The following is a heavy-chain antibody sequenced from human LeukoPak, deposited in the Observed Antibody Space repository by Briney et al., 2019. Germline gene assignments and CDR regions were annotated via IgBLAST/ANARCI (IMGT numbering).Heavy chain of an antibody. J-gene: IGHJ4*02. V-gene: IGHV4-61*02. CDR2: IYTSGST. CDR1: GGSISSGSYY. D-gene: IGHD3-10*01. CDR3: ARTLCGYYGSGSYLFDY. Sequence: SETLSLTCTVSGGSISSGSYYWSWIRQPAGKGLEWIGRIYTSGSTNYNPSLKSRVTISVDTSKNQFSLKLSSVTAADTAVYYCARTLCGYYGSGSYLFDYWGQGTLVTVSS.